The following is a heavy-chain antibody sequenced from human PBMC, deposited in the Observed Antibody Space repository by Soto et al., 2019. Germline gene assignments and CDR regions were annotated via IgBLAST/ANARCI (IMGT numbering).Heavy chain of an antibody. CDR2: SIPRFRAA. CDR1: GVTFSNDA. Sequence: QVQLVQSGADVREPGSSVKVTCKASGVTFSNDAISWVRQAPGQGLEWMGLSIPRFRAANYAQKFQGRVTNKVGESTGTGDKGLGGLTSEDTAVYYCARGRWAEALGYGGYLGVDGWGQGTTVTVSS. V-gene: IGHV1-69*01. J-gene: IGHJ6*01. D-gene: IGHD3-16*01. CDR3: ARGRWAEALGYGGYLGVDG.